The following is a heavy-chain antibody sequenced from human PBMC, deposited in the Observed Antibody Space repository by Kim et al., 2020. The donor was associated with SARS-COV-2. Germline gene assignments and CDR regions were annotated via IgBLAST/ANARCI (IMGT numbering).Heavy chain of an antibody. CDR1: GFTFSSYA. Sequence: GGSLRLSCSASGFTFSSYAMHWVRQAPGKGLEYVSAISSNGGSTYYADSVKGRFTISRDNSKNTLYLQMSSLRAEDTAVYYCVKVGSSIAARPDFDYWGQGTLVTVSS. J-gene: IGHJ4*02. D-gene: IGHD6-6*01. CDR2: ISSNGGST. CDR3: VKVGSSIAARPDFDY. V-gene: IGHV3-64D*06.